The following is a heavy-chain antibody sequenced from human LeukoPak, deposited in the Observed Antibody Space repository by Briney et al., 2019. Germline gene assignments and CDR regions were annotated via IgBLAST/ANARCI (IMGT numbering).Heavy chain of an antibody. Sequence: SQTLSLSCALSGDTLSSNSAASNWIRQSPSRGLEWLGRTYYRSKWYNDYAVSVKSRITISPDKSKNQFSLELNSVTPEDTVVYYCARSSSSWYCWFDPWGQGTLATVSS. CDR3: ARSSSSWYCWFDP. D-gene: IGHD6-13*01. J-gene: IGHJ5*02. CDR2: TYYRSKWYN. V-gene: IGHV6-1*01. CDR1: GDTLSSNSAA.